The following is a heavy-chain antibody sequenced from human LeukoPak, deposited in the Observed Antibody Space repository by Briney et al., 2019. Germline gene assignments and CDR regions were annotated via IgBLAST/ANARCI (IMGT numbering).Heavy chain of an antibody. CDR3: ARDRDSSGLRDFDL. CDR1: GGSISSYY. Sequence: SETLSLTCTVSGGSISSYYWGWIRQPPGKGLEWIGYIYYSGNTNYNPSLKSRVSISIDTPKNQFSLQLSSVTAADTAVYYCARDRDSSGLRDFDLWGRGTLVTVSA. J-gene: IGHJ2*01. D-gene: IGHD3-22*01. CDR2: IYYSGNT. V-gene: IGHV4-59*01.